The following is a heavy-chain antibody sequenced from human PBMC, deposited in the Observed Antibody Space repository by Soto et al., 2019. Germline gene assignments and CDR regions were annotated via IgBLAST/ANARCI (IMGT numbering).Heavy chain of an antibody. CDR1: GYSFTNYP. V-gene: IGHV1-18*01. Sequence: QVNLVQSGAEVMKPGASVKVSCKASGYSFTNYPITWVRRAPGQGLEWMGWISPYSGDTNYAQKYQRKVSMTSDTSTTTAYVQMTSLRSDETAVDYCARAITMMYLHPAYWGQGALVTVS. CDR2: ISPYSGDT. D-gene: IGHD3-22*01. J-gene: IGHJ4*02. CDR3: ARAITMMYLHPAY.